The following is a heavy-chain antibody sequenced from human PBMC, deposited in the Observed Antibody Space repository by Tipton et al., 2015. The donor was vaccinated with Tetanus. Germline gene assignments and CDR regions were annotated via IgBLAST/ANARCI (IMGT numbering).Heavy chain of an antibody. Sequence: GLVKPSETLTLTCIVSGDSMSGSAHYGAWVRQSPGKALEWIGSINYSGRTYYSPSLKSRVTMSVDTSKNQFSLKISSLTAADTAVYYCARWGEASGSTNLYAFDIWGQGTMVSVSS. CDR1: GDSMSGSAHY. CDR2: INYSGRT. J-gene: IGHJ3*02. CDR3: ARWGEASGSTNLYAFDI. D-gene: IGHD3-10*01. V-gene: IGHV4-39*07.